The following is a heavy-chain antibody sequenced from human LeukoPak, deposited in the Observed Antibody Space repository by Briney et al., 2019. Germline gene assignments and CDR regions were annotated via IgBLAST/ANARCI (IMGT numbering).Heavy chain of an antibody. CDR3: ARGPNAFDI. J-gene: IGHJ3*02. CDR2: IYTSGST. CDR1: GLSISSYY. V-gene: IGHV4-4*07. Sequence: SDTLSLTCTVSGLSISSYYWSWLRQPAGKGLEWIGRIYTSGSTNYNPSLKSRVNMSVDTSTKEFSLELSSVGGADTGVYYCARGPNAFDIWGQGTMVTVSS.